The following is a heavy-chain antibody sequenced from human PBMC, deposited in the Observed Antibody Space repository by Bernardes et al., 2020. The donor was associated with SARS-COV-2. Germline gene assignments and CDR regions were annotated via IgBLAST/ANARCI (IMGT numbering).Heavy chain of an antibody. Sequence: ASVKVSCKASGGTFSSYAISWVRQATGQGLEWMGWMNPNSGNTGYAQKFQGRVTMTRNTSISTAYMELSSLRSEDTAVYYCARSSIAVAGNYYYYYGMDVWGQGTTVTVSS. D-gene: IGHD6-19*01. CDR1: GGTFSSYA. CDR2: MNPNSGNT. J-gene: IGHJ6*02. CDR3: ARSSIAVAGNYYYYYGMDV. V-gene: IGHV1-8*02.